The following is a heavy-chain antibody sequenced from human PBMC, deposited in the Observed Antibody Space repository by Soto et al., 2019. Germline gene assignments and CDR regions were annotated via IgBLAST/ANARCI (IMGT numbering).Heavy chain of an antibody. CDR3: ARGKLSDYVWGSYRYHFDY. D-gene: IGHD3-16*02. Sequence: PSETLSLTCAVYGGSFSCYYWSWIRQAPGKGLEWIGEINHSGSTNYNPSLKSRVTISVDTSKNQFSLKLSSVTAADTAVYYCARGKLSDYVWGSYRYHFDYWGQGTVVTVSS. CDR1: GGSFSCYY. J-gene: IGHJ4*02. V-gene: IGHV4-34*01. CDR2: INHSGST.